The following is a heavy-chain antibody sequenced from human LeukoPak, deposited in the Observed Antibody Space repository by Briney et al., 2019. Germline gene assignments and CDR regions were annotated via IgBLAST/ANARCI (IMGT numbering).Heavy chain of an antibody. CDR1: GDSISSSSYYY. V-gene: IGHV4-39*02. Sequence: PSETLSLTCTVSGDSISSSSYYYWDWIRQPPGKGLEWIGSISYSGSTYYNPSLKSRVTISVDTSKNQFSLKLRSVAAADTAVYYCARDQSIHPYPEVILDFRGQGALVTVSS. D-gene: IGHD3-10*01. CDR2: ISYSGST. J-gene: IGHJ4*02. CDR3: ARDQSIHPYPEVILDF.